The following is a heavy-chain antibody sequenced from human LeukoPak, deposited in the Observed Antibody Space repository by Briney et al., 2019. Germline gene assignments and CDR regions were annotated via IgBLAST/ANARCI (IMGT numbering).Heavy chain of an antibody. CDR3: ARGAGYNYPYYFDY. CDR2: ITGSGGST. V-gene: IGHV3-23*01. D-gene: IGHD5-24*01. CDR1: GFTFSSYA. Sequence: PGGSLRLSCVASGFTFSSYAMSWVRQAPGKGLEWVSAITGSGGSTYHADSVKGRFTISRDNSKNTLYLQMNSLRAEDTAVYYCARGAGYNYPYYFDYWGQGTLVTVSS. J-gene: IGHJ4*02.